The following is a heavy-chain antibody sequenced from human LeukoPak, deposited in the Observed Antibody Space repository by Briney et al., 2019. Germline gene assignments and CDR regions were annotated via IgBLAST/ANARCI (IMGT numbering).Heavy chain of an antibody. V-gene: IGHV1-24*01. CDR2: FGPEDGET. CDR1: GYTLTELS. J-gene: IGHJ4*02. D-gene: IGHD3-22*01. CDR3: ATRIAYYDSSGYSLRY. Sequence: ASVKVSCKVSGYTLTELSMHWVRQAPGKGLEWMGGFGPEDGETIYAQKFQGRVTMTEDTSTDTAYMELSSLRSEDTAVYYCATRIAYYDSSGYSLRYWGQGTLVTVSS.